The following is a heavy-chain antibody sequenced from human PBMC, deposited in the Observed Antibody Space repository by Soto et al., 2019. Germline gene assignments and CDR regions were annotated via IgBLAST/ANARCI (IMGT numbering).Heavy chain of an antibody. Sequence: ASVKVSCKASGYTFTGYYMHWVRQAPGQGLEWMGWINPNSGGTNYAQKFQGRVTMTRDTSISTAYMELSRLRSDDTAVYYCARSQRNRLGGLYMDVWGQGTTVTVSS. V-gene: IGHV1-2*02. D-gene: IGHD2-2*02. CDR3: ARSQRNRLGGLYMDV. CDR2: INPNSGGT. CDR1: GYTFTGYY. J-gene: IGHJ6*02.